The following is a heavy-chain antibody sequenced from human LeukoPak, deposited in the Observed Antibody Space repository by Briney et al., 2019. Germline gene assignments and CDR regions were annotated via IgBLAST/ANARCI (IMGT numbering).Heavy chain of an antibody. J-gene: IGHJ3*02. D-gene: IGHD3-3*01. CDR1: GYSISSGYY. CDR3: ARQLVGYYDFWSGKRGAFDI. V-gene: IGHV4-38-2*01. Sequence: SETLSLTCAVSGYSISSGYYWGWIRPPPGKGLEWIGRIYHSGSTYYNPSLKSRVTISVDMSKNHFSLKLSSVTAADTAVYYCARQLVGYYDFWSGKRGAFDIWGQGTMVTVSS. CDR2: IYHSGST.